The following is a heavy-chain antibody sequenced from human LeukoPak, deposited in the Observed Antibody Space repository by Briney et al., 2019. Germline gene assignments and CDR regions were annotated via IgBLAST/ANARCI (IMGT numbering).Heavy chain of an antibody. V-gene: IGHV1-18*01. CDR2: ISAYNGNT. Sequence: ASVKVSCKASGYTFTSYGISWVRQAPGQGLEWMGWISAYNGNTNYAQKLQGRVTMTTDTSTSTAYMEPRSLRSDDTAVYYCASSTVLRGDYYYYYGMDVWGQGTTVTVSS. J-gene: IGHJ6*02. CDR3: ASSTVLRGDYYYYYGMDV. D-gene: IGHD2-15*01. CDR1: GYTFTSYG.